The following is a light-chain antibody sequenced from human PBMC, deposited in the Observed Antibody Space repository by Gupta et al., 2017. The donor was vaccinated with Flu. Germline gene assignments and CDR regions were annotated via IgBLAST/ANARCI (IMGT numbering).Light chain of an antibody. V-gene: IGKV1-39*01. Sequence: DIQMTQSPSSLSASVGDRVTITCRANQSIKNYLNWYQQKPGEAPKLLIYAASSLQSGVPSRFSGRGSGTDFTLTISSRQQEDFATYYCQQSDSSPPLSFGGGTKVEIK. CDR3: QQSDSSPPLS. J-gene: IGKJ4*01. CDR1: QSIKNY. CDR2: AAS.